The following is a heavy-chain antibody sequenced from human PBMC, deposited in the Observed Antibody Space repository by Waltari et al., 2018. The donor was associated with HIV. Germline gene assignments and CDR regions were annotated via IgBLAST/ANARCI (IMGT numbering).Heavy chain of an antibody. J-gene: IGHJ6*02. V-gene: IGHV3-7*01. CDR1: GLTFSPYL. CDR3: ARDLKDYDFWSPVDV. CDR2: IKQDGSEK. Sequence: EVQLVESGGGLVQAGGSLRLSCAASGLTFSPYLMTWVRQAPGKGLEWLANIKQDGSEKYYADSVKGRFTVSRDNNKKSLYLQMSSLRAEDTAVYYCARDLKDYDFWSPVDVWGQGTTVTVSS. D-gene: IGHD3-3*01.